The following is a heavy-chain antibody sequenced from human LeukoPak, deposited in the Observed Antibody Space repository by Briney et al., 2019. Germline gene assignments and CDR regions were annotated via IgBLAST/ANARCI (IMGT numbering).Heavy chain of an antibody. D-gene: IGHD1-26*01. Sequence: GESLKISSKGSGYSFTSYWIGWVRQMPGKGLEWMGIIYPGDSDTRYSPSFQGQVTISADKSISTAYLQWSSLKASDTAMYYCARQPDKWQPRRAFDYWGQGTLVTVSS. V-gene: IGHV5-51*01. J-gene: IGHJ4*02. CDR1: GYSFTSYW. CDR3: ARQPDKWQPRRAFDY. CDR2: IYPGDSDT.